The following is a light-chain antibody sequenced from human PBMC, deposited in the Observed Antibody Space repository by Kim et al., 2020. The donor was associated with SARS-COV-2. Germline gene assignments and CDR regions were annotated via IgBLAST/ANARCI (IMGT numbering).Light chain of an antibody. CDR1: AIDVGGYNY. Sequence: GPSIIISCTGSAIDVGGYNYLPWYQQHPGNVPKHIISEVSDRPSGVSNRFSGSKSGNTASLTNSDLQTEDEADYYCSSYSRSSTLVFGGGTKVTVL. V-gene: IGLV2-14*03. CDR2: EVS. J-gene: IGLJ3*02. CDR3: SSYSRSSTLV.